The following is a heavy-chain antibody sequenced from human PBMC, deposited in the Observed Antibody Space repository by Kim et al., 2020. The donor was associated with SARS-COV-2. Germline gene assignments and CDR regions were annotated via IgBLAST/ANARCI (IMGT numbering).Heavy chain of an antibody. CDR3: ARGGYDYCADF. CDR2: FSSTGYTI. J-gene: IGHJ4*02. D-gene: IGHD5-12*01. V-gene: IGHV3-48*03. Sequence: GGSLRLSCAASGFTLSGFEMNWVRQAPGEGLEWVSYFSSTGYTIYYADSVKGRFTVSRDNAKNSLYLQMNSLAVEDTAVYYCARGGYDYCADFWGQGTL. CDR1: GFTLSGFE.